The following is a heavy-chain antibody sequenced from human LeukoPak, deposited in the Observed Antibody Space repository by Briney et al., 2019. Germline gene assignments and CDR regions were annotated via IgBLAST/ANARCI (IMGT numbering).Heavy chain of an antibody. CDR2: IRFDGSNT. D-gene: IGHD6-6*01. CDR1: EFTFSSYG. CDR3: AKDRLPFEYSSSPFDY. Sequence: QPGGSLRLSCAASEFTFSSYGMHWVRQAPGKGLEWVAFIRFDGSNTYYADSVKGRFTISRDNSKNTLYLQMNSLRAEDTAVYYCAKDRLPFEYSSSPFDYWGQGTLVTVSS. J-gene: IGHJ4*02. V-gene: IGHV3-30*02.